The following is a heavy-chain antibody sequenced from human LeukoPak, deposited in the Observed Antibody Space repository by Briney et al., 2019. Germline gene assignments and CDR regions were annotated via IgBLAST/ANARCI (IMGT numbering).Heavy chain of an antibody. D-gene: IGHD4-17*01. J-gene: IGHJ4*02. Sequence: GGSLRLSCAASGFTFSSYWMHWVRHAPGKGLVWVSRINSDGSSTSYADSVKGRFTISRDNAKNTLYLQMNSLRAEDTAVYYCARDYGDYYFDYWGQGTLVTVSS. CDR2: INSDGSST. CDR3: ARDYGDYYFDY. CDR1: GFTFSSYW. V-gene: IGHV3-74*01.